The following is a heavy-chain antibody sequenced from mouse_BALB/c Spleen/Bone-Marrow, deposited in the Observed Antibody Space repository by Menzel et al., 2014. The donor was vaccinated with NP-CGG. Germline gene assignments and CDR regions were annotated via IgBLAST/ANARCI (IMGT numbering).Heavy chain of an antibody. CDR1: GFNIKDTY. D-gene: IGHD1-1*01. Sequence: VQLQQSGAELVKPGASVKLSCTASGFNIKDTYMHWVKQRPEQGLEWIGRIDPANGNTKYDPKFQGKATITADTSSNAAYRQLSSLTSEDTAVYYCAAYYYGNSYGFAYWGQGTLVTVSA. CDR2: IDPANGNT. J-gene: IGHJ3*01. CDR3: AAYYYGNSYGFAY. V-gene: IGHV14-3*02.